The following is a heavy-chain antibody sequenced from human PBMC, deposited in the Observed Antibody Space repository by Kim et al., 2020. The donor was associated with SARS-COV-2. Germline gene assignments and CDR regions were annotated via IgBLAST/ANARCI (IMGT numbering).Heavy chain of an antibody. CDR3: ARSIAAAGMGY. CDR1: GFTFSSYD. J-gene: IGHJ4*02. Sequence: GGSLRLSCAASGFTFSSYDMHWVRQATGKGLEWVSAIGTAGDTYYPGSVKGRFTISRENAKNSWYLQMNSLRAGDTAVYYCARSIAAAGMGYWGQGTLVTVSS. CDR2: IGTAGDT. V-gene: IGHV3-13*04. D-gene: IGHD6-13*01.